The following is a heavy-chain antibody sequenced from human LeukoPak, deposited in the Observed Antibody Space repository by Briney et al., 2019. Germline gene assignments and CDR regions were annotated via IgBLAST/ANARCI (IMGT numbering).Heavy chain of an antibody. D-gene: IGHD5-18*01. CDR1: GGTFSSYA. Sequence: GASVKVSCKASGGTFSSYAISWVRQAPGQGLEWMGGIIPIFGTANYAQKFQGRVTITADESTSTAYMELSSLRSEDTAVYYCTTMAMAAGPEKYYFDYWGQGTLVTVSS. CDR2: IIPIFGTA. V-gene: IGHV1-69*13. J-gene: IGHJ4*02. CDR3: TTMAMAAGPEKYYFDY.